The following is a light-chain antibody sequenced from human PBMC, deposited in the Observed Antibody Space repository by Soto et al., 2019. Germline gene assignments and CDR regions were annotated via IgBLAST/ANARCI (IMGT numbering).Light chain of an antibody. Sequence: QAVVTQPPSVSGAPGQRVTISCTGSSSNIGAGYDVHWYQQLPGTAPKLLIYGNSNRPSGVPDRFSGSKSGTSASLAITGLQAEDEADYYCQSYDSSLSGSMVFGTGTKVTVL. CDR3: QSYDSSLSGSMV. J-gene: IGLJ1*01. CDR2: GNS. CDR1: SSNIGAGYD. V-gene: IGLV1-40*01.